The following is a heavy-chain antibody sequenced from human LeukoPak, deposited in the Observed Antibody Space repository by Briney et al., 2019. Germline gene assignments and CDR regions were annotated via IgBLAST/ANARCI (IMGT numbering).Heavy chain of an antibody. CDR2: ISAYNGNT. Sequence: ASVKVSCKASGYTFTSYGISWVRQAPGQGLEWMGWISAYNGNTNYAQKLQGRVTMTTGISTSTAYMELRSLRSDDTAVYYCARDPVYSSSFYFDYWGQGTLVTVSS. CDR3: ARDPVYSSSFYFDY. V-gene: IGHV1-18*01. CDR1: GYTFTSYG. J-gene: IGHJ4*02. D-gene: IGHD6-13*01.